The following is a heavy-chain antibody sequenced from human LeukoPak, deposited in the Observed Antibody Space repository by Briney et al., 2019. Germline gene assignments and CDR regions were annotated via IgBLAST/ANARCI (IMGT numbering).Heavy chain of an antibody. V-gene: IGHV1-69*13. D-gene: IGHD4-11*01. CDR1: GGTFSSYA. CDR2: IILIFGTA. J-gene: IGHJ3*02. CDR3: ARGRRSAHDYSNYVLVLDAFDI. Sequence: SVKVSCKASGGTFSSYAISWVRQAPGQGLEWMGGIILIFGTANYAQKFQGRVTITADESTSTAYMELSSLRSEDTAVYYCARGRRSAHDYSNYVLVLDAFDIWGQGTMVTVSS.